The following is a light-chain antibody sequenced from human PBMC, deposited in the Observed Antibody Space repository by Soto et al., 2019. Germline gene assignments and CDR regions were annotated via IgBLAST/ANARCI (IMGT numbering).Light chain of an antibody. CDR3: QQGYNTPFT. J-gene: IGKJ2*01. CDR1: QSISSY. CDR2: AAS. V-gene: IGKV1-39*01. Sequence: DIQMTQSPSSLSASVGDRVTITCRASQSISSYLNWYQQKPGKAPKLLIYAASSLESGVPSRFSGSGSGTAFTLTISSLQPEDFATYYCQQGYNTPFTFGQGTKLEIK.